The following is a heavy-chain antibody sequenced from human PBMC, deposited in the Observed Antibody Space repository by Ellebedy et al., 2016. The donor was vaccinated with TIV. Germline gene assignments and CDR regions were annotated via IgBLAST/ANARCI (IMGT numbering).Heavy chain of an antibody. CDR3: ARENTSTGTFFDY. V-gene: IGHV3-48*04. J-gene: IGHJ4*02. Sequence: GGSLRLSCAASGFTFSSSAMSWVRQAPGKGLEWVAYISSTTTTIFYADSVKGRFIISRDNGRDSLFLQMNSLRVEDTGVYYCARENTSTGTFFDYWGQGTLLTVSS. CDR2: ISSTTTTI. D-gene: IGHD1-14*01. CDR1: GFTFSSSA.